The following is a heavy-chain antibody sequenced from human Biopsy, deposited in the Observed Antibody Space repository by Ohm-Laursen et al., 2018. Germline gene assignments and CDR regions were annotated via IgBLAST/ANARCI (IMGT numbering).Heavy chain of an antibody. CDR2: ISYTGYT. CDR1: GGSSTGHY. J-gene: IGHJ4*02. CDR3: ARGSNDFGGLYFPR. Sequence: SETLSLTCPVSGGSSTGHYWSWIRQPPGKGLEWIGHISYTGYTSYNASLKSRVTISVDTSRNHFSLRLSSLTAADTAVYYCARGSNDFGGLYFPRWGQGTLLTVSS. D-gene: IGHD4-23*01. V-gene: IGHV4-59*11.